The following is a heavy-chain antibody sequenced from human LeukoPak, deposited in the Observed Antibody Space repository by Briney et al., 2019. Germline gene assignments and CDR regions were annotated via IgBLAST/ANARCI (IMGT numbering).Heavy chain of an antibody. CDR3: ARHSGDIVVVPAAPLYY. V-gene: IGHV4-59*08. Sequence: SETLSLTCTVSGGSISRYYWSWIRQPPGKGLEWIGYIYYSGSTNYNPSLKSRVTISVDTSKNQFSLKLSSVTAADTAVYYCARHSGDIVVVPAAPLYYWGQGTLVTVSS. CDR2: IYYSGST. CDR1: GGSISRYY. J-gene: IGHJ4*02. D-gene: IGHD2-2*01.